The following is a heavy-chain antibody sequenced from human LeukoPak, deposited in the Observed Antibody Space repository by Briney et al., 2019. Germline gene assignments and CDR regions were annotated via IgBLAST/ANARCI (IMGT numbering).Heavy chain of an antibody. CDR1: GFTFSSYS. Sequence: GRSLRLSCAASGFTFSSYSTSWVRQAAGKGLEWVSSISGSGGSTYYADSVKGRFTISRDNSKNTLYLQMNSLRAEDTAVYYCAKDLWFGESFDYWGRGTLVTVSS. CDR2: ISGSGGST. V-gene: IGHV3-23*01. CDR3: AKDLWFGESFDY. J-gene: IGHJ4*02. D-gene: IGHD3-10*01.